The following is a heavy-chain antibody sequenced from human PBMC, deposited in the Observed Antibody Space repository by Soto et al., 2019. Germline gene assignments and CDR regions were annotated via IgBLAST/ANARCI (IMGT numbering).Heavy chain of an antibody. CDR3: AKNRWTTVVTEVLLYFDY. CDR1: GFSINSFS. CDR2: ISGSGSGT. D-gene: IGHD4-17*01. J-gene: IGHJ4*02. Sequence: GSPRLSWATSGFSINSFSMVWVRQASRKGMEWVSTISGSGSGTNYADSVKGRFTISRDNSKSTLFLQMNSLRAEDTAVYYCAKNRWTTVVTEVLLYFDYWGPGTLVTVSS. V-gene: IGHV3-23*01.